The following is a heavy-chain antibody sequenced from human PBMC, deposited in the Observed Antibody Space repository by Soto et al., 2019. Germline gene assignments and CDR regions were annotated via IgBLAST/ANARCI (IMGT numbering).Heavy chain of an antibody. V-gene: IGHV4-34*01. CDR2: INHSGST. CDR1: GASVSTGY. CDR3: ARDKITGLFDY. J-gene: IGHJ4*02. D-gene: IGHD2-8*02. Sequence: SETLSLTCNVSGASVSTGYWSWIRQPPGTGLEWIGEINHSGSTNYNPSLKSRVTISVDTSKNQFSLKLTSVTAADTAVYYCARDKITGLFDYWGQGTLVTVSS.